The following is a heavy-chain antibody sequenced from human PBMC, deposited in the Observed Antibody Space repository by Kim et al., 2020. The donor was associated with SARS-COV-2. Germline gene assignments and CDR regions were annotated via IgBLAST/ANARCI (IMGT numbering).Heavy chain of an antibody. D-gene: IGHD5-12*01. J-gene: IGHJ4*02. CDR1: GFTFSSYW. CDR2: IKQDGSEK. CDR3: ARDSDSGYDNFDY. Sequence: GGSLRLSCAASGFTFSSYWMSWVRQAPGKGLEWVANIKQDGSEKYYVDSVKGRFTISRDNAKNSLYLQMNSLRAEDTAVYYCARDSDSGYDNFDYWGQGTLVTVSS. V-gene: IGHV3-7*01.